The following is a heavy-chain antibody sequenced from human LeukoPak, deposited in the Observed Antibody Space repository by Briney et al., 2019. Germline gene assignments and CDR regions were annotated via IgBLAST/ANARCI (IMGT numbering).Heavy chain of an antibody. CDR2: INSDGSET. V-gene: IGHV3-74*01. CDR1: GFTFSSNW. D-gene: IGHD3-16*01. Sequence: GGSLRLSCVASGFTFSSNWMHWVRQGPGKGLVWVSRINSDGSETRHGGSVKGRFSISRDNATNTLSLPMNSLRGEDMGVYYCARGDDESLDHWGQGTLVTVSS. J-gene: IGHJ4*02. CDR3: ARGDDESLDH.